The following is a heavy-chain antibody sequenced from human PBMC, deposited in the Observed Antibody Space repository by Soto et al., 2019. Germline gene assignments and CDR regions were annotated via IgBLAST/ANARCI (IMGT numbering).Heavy chain of an antibody. CDR2: ISGSGGST. Sequence: GGSLRLSCAASGFTFSSYAMSWVRQAPGKGLEWVSAISGSGGSTYYADSVKGRFTISRDNSKNTLYLQMNSLRAEDTAVYYCAKGADTIFGVAPYYYYGMDVWGQGTTVTV. CDR3: AKGADTIFGVAPYYYYGMDV. CDR1: GFTFSSYA. J-gene: IGHJ6*02. V-gene: IGHV3-23*01. D-gene: IGHD3-3*01.